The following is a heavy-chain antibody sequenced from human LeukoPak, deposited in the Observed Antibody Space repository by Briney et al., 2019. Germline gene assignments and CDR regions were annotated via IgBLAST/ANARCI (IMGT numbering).Heavy chain of an antibody. J-gene: IGHJ4*02. V-gene: IGHV4-30-4*01. CDR1: GASISSGDYY. CDR2: IYSSGGS. D-gene: IGHD3-10*01. CDR3: ARTRGEVDYGSGSYFDY. Sequence: SQTLSLTCTVSGASISSGDYYWTWIRQSPGKGLEWIGYIYSSGGSHYIPSLESRITMSVDTSQNQFPLKLSSVTAADTAVYYCARTRGEVDYGSGSYFDYWGQGTLVTVSS.